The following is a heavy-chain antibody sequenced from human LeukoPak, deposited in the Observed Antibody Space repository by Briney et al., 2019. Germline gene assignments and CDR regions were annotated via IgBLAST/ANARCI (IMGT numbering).Heavy chain of an antibody. CDR3: ARSYGGYPMLYYYGMDV. Sequence: GGSLRLSCAASGFTVSSNYMSWVRQAPGKGLEWVSVIYSGGSTYYADSVKGRFTISRDNSKNTLYLQMNSLRAEDTAVYYCARSYGGYPMLYYYGMDVWGQGTTVTVSS. CDR1: GFTVSSNY. CDR2: IYSGGST. V-gene: IGHV3-53*01. J-gene: IGHJ6*02. D-gene: IGHD5-12*01.